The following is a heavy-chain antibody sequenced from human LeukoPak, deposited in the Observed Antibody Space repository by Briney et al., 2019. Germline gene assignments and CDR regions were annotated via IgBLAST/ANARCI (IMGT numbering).Heavy chain of an antibody. CDR2: IYYSGSA. CDR1: GGSINSYY. CDR3: ARQTYSHDAFDI. D-gene: IGHD2-15*01. J-gene: IGHJ3*02. Sequence: SETLSLTCTVSGGSINSYYWSWIRQPPGKGLEWIGYIYYSGSANYNPSLKSRVTISVDTSKNQFSLKLSSVTAADTAPYFCARQTYSHDAFDIWGQGTMVTVSS. V-gene: IGHV4-59*08.